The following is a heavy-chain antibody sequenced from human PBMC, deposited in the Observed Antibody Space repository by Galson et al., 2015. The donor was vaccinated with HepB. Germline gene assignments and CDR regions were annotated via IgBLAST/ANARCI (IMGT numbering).Heavy chain of an antibody. Sequence: SLRLSCAASGFTFSSYGMHWVRQAPGKGLEWVAVIWYDGSNKYYADSVKGRFTISRDNSKNTLYLQMNSLRAEDTAVYYCASQYHYDSSGYYNQYYYYYGMDVRGQGTTVTVSS. V-gene: IGHV3-33*01. J-gene: IGHJ6*02. CDR1: GFTFSSYG. CDR3: ASQYHYDSSGYYNQYYYYYGMDV. D-gene: IGHD3-22*01. CDR2: IWYDGSNK.